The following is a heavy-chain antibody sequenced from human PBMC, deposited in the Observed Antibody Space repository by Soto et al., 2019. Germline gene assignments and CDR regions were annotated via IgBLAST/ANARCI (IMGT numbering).Heavy chain of an antibody. Sequence: GASVKVSRKASGYTFTSYGISWVRQAPGQGLEWMGWISAYNGNTNYAQKLQGRVTMTTHTSTSTAYMELRSLRSDDTAVYYCARRRGGGGNSSWYFDLWGRGTLVTV. CDR2: ISAYNGNT. J-gene: IGHJ2*01. CDR1: GYTFTSYG. CDR3: ARRRGGGGNSSWYFDL. V-gene: IGHV1-18*01. D-gene: IGHD2-21*02.